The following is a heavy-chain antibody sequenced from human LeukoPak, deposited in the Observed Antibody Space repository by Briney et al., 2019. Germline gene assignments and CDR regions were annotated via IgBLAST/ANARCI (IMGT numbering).Heavy chain of an antibody. Sequence: GGSLRLSCAASGFTFDDYGMSWVRHAPGKGLEWVSGINWNGGSTGYADSEKGRFTISRDNAKNSLYLQMNSLRAEDTALYYCARDRLGSGYYYFDYWGQGTLVTVSS. D-gene: IGHD3-22*01. V-gene: IGHV3-20*04. CDR3: ARDRLGSGYYYFDY. J-gene: IGHJ4*02. CDR1: GFTFDDYG. CDR2: INWNGGST.